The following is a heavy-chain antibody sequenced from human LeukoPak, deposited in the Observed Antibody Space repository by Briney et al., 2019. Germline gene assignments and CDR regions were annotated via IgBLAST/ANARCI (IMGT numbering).Heavy chain of an antibody. D-gene: IGHD1-26*01. Sequence: GGSLRLSCAASGFTFSSYSMNWVRQAPGKGLEWVSSISSSSSYIYYADSVKGRFTISRDNAKNSLYLQMNSLRAEDTAVYYCARDNAVGATTNWLDPWGQGTLVTVSS. CDR2: ISSSSSYI. CDR3: ARDNAVGATTNWLDP. CDR1: GFTFSSYS. J-gene: IGHJ5*02. V-gene: IGHV3-21*01.